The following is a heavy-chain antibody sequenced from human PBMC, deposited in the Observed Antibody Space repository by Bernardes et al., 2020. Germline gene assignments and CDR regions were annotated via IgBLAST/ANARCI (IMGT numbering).Heavy chain of an antibody. J-gene: IGHJ4*02. V-gene: IGHV3-7*01. CDR1: GVTFRDYW. CDR2: IKQDGSEK. CDR3: ASDRNWNLDY. D-gene: IGHD1-20*01. Sequence: GEPRFLCAVSGVTFRDYWKCCVRQAPGRGRVGLVNIKQDGSEKDYVESVKGRFIISRDNAKNSLYLQVNSLGAEDTAVYYCASDRNWNLDYWGQGTLVTVSS.